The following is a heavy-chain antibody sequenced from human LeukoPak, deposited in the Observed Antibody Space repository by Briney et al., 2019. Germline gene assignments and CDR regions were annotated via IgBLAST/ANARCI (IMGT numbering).Heavy chain of an antibody. V-gene: IGHV5-51*01. CDR1: GYRFTSYW. CDR3: ARRRLNSGSYLGNPYYFDY. D-gene: IGHD1-26*01. CDR2: IYPGDSDT. J-gene: IGHJ4*02. Sequence: GESQKISCKGSGYRFTSYWIGWVRQMPGKGLEWMGIIYPGDSDTRYNPSFQGQVTISADKSISTAYLQWSSLKASDTAMYYCARRRLNSGSYLGNPYYFDYWGQGTLVTVSS.